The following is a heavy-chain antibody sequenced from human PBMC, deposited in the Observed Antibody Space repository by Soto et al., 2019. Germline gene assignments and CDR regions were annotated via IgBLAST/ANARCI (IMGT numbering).Heavy chain of an antibody. J-gene: IGHJ5*02. V-gene: IGHV4-30-4*01. Sequence: PSETLSLTCTVSGGSISSGDYYWSWIRQPPGKGLEWIGYIYYSGSTYYNPSLKSRVTISVDTSKNQFSLKLGSVTAADTAVYYCAGDHKSQDYYSSGSLYNWFDPWGQGTLVTVSS. CDR1: GGSISSGDYY. D-gene: IGHD3-10*01. CDR2: IYYSGST. CDR3: AGDHKSQDYYSSGSLYNWFDP.